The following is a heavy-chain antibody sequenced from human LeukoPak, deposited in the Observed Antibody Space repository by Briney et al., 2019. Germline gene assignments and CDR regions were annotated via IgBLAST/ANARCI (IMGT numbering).Heavy chain of an antibody. D-gene: IGHD3-10*01. CDR1: GGSISSSSYY. CDR3: ARHDAMVRGVGPFDP. CDR2: IYYSGST. Sequence: SETLSLTCTVSGGSISSSSYYWSWLRQPPGKGLEWIGYIYYSGSTNYNPSLKSRVTISVDTSKNQFSLKLSSVTAADTAVYYCARHDAMVRGVGPFDPWGQGTLVTVSS. V-gene: IGHV4-61*01. J-gene: IGHJ5*02.